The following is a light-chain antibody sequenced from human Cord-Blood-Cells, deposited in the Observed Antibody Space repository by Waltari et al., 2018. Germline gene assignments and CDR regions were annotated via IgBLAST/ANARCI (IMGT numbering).Light chain of an antibody. CDR2: AAS. J-gene: IGKJ4*01. CDR1: QSISSY. CDR3: QQSYSTPLT. V-gene: IGKV1-39*01. Sequence: DIQMTQSPSSLSASVGDRVPITCRAIQSISSYLNWYQQKPGKAPKLLIYAASSLQSGVPSRFSGSGSGTDFTLTISSLQPEDFATYYCQQSYSTPLTFGGGTKVEIK.